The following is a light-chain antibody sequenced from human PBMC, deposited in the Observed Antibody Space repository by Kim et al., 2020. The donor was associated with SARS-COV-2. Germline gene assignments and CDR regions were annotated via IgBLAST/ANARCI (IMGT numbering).Light chain of an antibody. Sequence: ASGGDRVTITRRGSQGSSNYLSWHQQKPGKVPKLLIDAASTVKAGAPCRCSGSGSGTDFTLISSSLQHEDVANYYRQKYNSAPWTFGQGTKVDIK. CDR1: QGSSNY. V-gene: IGKV1-27*01. CDR2: AAS. J-gene: IGKJ1*01. CDR3: QKYNSAPWT.